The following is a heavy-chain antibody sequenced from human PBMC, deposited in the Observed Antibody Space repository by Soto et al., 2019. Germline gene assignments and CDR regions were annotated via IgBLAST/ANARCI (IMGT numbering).Heavy chain of an antibody. Sequence: SVKVSCKSSGGTFSNYAISWVRQAPGQGLEWMGGIIPLFGTANYAQKFQGRVTITADESTRTAYMEVSSLRSEDTAVYFCTREADYESSDYYYLYWGQGTPVTVSS. V-gene: IGHV1-69*13. D-gene: IGHD3-22*01. CDR2: IIPLFGTA. J-gene: IGHJ4*02. CDR3: TREADYESSDYYYLY. CDR1: GGTFSNYA.